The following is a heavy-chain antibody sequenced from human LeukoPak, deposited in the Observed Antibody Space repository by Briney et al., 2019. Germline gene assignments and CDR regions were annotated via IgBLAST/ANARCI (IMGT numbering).Heavy chain of an antibody. J-gene: IGHJ4*02. CDR3: VRVGDYYDSGGYQGFDY. V-gene: IGHV3-48*03. D-gene: IGHD3-22*01. Sequence: PGGSLRLSCVASGFTFSSYEMNWVRQAPGKGLEWVSHISSSGSAIYYADSVKGRFTISRDNAKNSVYLQMNSLRDEDTAVYYCVRVGDYYDSGGYQGFDYWGQGTLVTVSS. CDR2: ISSSGSAI. CDR1: GFTFSSYE.